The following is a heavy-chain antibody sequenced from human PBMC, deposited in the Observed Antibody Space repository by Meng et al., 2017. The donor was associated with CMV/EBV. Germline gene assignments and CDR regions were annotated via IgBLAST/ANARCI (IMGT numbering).Heavy chain of an antibody. CDR1: GGSFSGYY. Sequence: VQVQQWGAGLLKPSETLSLTWAVYGGSFSGYYWSWIRQPPGKGLEWIGEINHSGSTNYNPSLKSRVTISVDTSKNQFSLKLSSVTAADTAVYYCARGVGGWFDPWGQGTLVTVSS. J-gene: IGHJ5*02. V-gene: IGHV4-34*01. CDR2: INHSGST. CDR3: ARGVGGWFDP. D-gene: IGHD1-26*01.